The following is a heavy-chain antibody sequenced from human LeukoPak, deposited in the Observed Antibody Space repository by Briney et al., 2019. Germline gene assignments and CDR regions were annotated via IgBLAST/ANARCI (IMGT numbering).Heavy chain of an antibody. D-gene: IGHD2-21*02. J-gene: IGHJ4*02. Sequence: DSVKGRFAISRDNSKNTLYLQMNSLRAEDTAVYYYARRDTVTAFDYWGQGTLVTVSS. CDR3: ARRDTVTAFDY. V-gene: IGHV3-30*09.